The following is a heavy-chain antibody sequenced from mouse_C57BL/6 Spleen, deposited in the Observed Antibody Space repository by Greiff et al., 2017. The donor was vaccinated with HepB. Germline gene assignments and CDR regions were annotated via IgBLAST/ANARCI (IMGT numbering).Heavy chain of an antibody. CDR1: GYTFTSYG. D-gene: IGHD1-1*01. V-gene: IGHV1-81*01. CDR2: IYPRSGNT. J-gene: IGHJ2*01. CDR3: ARGYGSSYFDY. Sequence: VQLQESGAELARPGASVKLSCKASGYTFTSYGISWVKQRTGQGLEWIGEIYPRSGNTYYNEKFKGKATLTADKSSSTAYMELRSLTSEDSAVYFCARGYGSSYFDYWGQGTTLTVSS.